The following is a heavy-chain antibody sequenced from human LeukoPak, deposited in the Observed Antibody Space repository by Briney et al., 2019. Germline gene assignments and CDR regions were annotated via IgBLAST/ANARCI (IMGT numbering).Heavy chain of an antibody. D-gene: IGHD6-19*01. CDR3: AKSSVSGWSHFDY. J-gene: IGHJ4*02. CDR2: ISGSGGST. CDR1: GLTFRSYA. Sequence: GGSLRLSCVASGLTFRSYAMSWVRQAPGKGLEWVSVISGSGGSTDYADSVKGRFTISRDNSRSTLFLQMNSLRAEDTAVYYCAKSSVSGWSHFDYWGQGALVTVSS. V-gene: IGHV3-23*01.